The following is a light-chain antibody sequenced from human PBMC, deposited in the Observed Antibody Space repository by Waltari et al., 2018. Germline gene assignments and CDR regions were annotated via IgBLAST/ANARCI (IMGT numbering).Light chain of an antibody. CDR3: SSYTSSSTPYV. V-gene: IGLV2-14*03. CDR2: DVS. J-gene: IGLJ1*01. Sequence: QSALTQPASVSGSPGQSITISCTGNSSGVGGYNYVPWYQQHPGKAPKLMIYDVSNRPSGVSNRFSGSKSGNTVSLTISGLQAEDEADYYCSSYTSSSTPYVFGTGTKVTVL. CDR1: SSGVGGYNY.